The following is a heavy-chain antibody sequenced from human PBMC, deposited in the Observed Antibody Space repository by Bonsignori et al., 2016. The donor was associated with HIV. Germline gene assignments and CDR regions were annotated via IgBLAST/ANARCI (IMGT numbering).Heavy chain of an antibody. D-gene: IGHD2-2*02. J-gene: IGHJ6*03. CDR2: ISAYNDNT. CDR3: ARIVVPAAIGMDYYYYYMDV. Sequence: WVRQAPGQGLEWMGWISAYNDNTNYAQKLQGRVTMTTDTSTSTAYMELRSLRSDDTAVYYCARIVVPAAIGMDYYYYYMDVWGKGTTVTVSS. V-gene: IGHV1-18*01.